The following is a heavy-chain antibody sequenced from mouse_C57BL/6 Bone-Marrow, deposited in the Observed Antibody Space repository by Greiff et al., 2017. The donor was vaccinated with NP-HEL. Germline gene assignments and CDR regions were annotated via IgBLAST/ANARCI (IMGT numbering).Heavy chain of an antibody. D-gene: IGHD1-1*01. J-gene: IGHJ4*01. CDR3: ARSMALHGSSPYYAMDY. V-gene: IGHV1-39*01. CDR2: INPNYGTT. Sequence: VQLQQSGPELVKPGASVKISCKASGYSFTDYNMNWVKQSHGQSLEWIGVINPNYGTTSYNQKFKGKATLTVDQSSSTAYMQLNSLTSEDSAVYYCARSMALHGSSPYYAMDYWGQGTSVTVSS. CDR1: GYSFTDYN.